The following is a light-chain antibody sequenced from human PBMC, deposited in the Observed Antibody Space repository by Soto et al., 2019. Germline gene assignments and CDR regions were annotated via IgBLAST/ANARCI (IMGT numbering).Light chain of an antibody. CDR2: DAS. CDR1: QSVSSY. J-gene: IGKJ1*01. Sequence: IVLTQSPATLSLSPGERATLSCRASQSVSSYLAWYQQKPGQAPGLLIYDASNRATGIPARFSGSGFGTDCTLTISSLEPEYFAVYYCQQRSKLPRTFGQGTKVEIK. V-gene: IGKV3-11*01. CDR3: QQRSKLPRT.